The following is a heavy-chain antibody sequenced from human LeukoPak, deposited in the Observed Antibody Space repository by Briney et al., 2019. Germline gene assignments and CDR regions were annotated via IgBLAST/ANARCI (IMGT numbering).Heavy chain of an antibody. Sequence: PGGSLRLSCTASGFTIGNRWMHWFRQAPGRGLVWVARIFGDATGASYADSVKGRFSISRDNAKNTLYPEINNLRVEDTAVYYCARGHVFGSLQHWDYWGQGTLAIVSS. J-gene: IGHJ4*02. D-gene: IGHD3-10*01. V-gene: IGHV3-74*01. CDR2: IFGDATGA. CDR1: GFTIGNRW. CDR3: ARGHVFGSLQHWDY.